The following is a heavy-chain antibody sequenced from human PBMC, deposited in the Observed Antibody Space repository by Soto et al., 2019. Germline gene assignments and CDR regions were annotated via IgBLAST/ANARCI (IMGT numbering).Heavy chain of an antibody. CDR1: GFTFSSYA. Sequence: PGGSLRLSCAASGFTFSSYAMHWVRQAPGKGLEWVAVISYDGSNKYYADSVKGRFTISRDNSKNTLYLQMNSLTAEDTAVYYCAKYRSSTSCYAFYYCGRGTLVTVSS. V-gene: IGHV3-30-3*02. D-gene: IGHD2-2*01. J-gene: IGHJ4*02. CDR2: ISYDGSNK. CDR3: AKYRSSTSCYAFYY.